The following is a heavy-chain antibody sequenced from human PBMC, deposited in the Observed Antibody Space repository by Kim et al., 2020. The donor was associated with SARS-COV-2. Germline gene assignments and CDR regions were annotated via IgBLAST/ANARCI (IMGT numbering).Heavy chain of an antibody. D-gene: IGHD3-10*01. CDR2: IIPILGIA. CDR1: GGTFSSYA. J-gene: IGHJ6*02. CDR3: AREGGCITMVRGVILCHYGMDV. Sequence: SVKVSCKASGGTFSSYAISWVRQAPGQGLEWMGRIIPILGIANYAQKFQGRVTITADKSTSTAYMELSSLRSEDTAVYYCAREGGCITMVRGVILCHYGMDVWGQGTTVTVSS. V-gene: IGHV1-69*04.